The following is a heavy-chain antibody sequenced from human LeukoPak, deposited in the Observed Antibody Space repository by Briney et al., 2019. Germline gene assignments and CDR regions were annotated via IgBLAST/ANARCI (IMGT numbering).Heavy chain of an antibody. CDR1: GYSFTSYW. V-gene: IGHV5-51*01. CDR3: ARHMFSNYDRDYNWFDP. J-gene: IGHJ5*02. D-gene: IGHD4-11*01. CDR2: IYPGDSDT. Sequence: GESLKISCKGSGYSFTSYWIGWVRQMPGKGLEWMGIIYPGDSDTRYSPSFQGQVTISADKSISTAYLQWSSLKASDTAMYYCARHMFSNYDRDYNWFDPWGQGTLVTVSS.